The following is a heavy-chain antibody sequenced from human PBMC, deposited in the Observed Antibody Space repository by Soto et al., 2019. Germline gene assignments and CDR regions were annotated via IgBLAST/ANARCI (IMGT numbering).Heavy chain of an antibody. V-gene: IGHV4-59*01. J-gene: IGHJ6*02. Sequence: PSETLSLTCTVSGGSISSYYWIWIRQPPGKGLEWIGYIYYSGSTNYNPSLKSRVTISVDTSKNQFSLKLSSVTAADTAVYYCARWGGTPDYYYYGMDVWGQGTTVTVSS. CDR3: ARWGGTPDYYYYGMDV. CDR2: IYYSGST. CDR1: GGSISSYY. D-gene: IGHD3-16*01.